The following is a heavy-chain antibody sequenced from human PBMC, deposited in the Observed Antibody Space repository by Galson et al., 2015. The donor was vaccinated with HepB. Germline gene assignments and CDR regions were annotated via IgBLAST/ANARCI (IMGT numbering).Heavy chain of an antibody. J-gene: IGHJ4*02. CDR1: GSTFTNYY. D-gene: IGHD6-19*01. CDR2: INPNGGST. Sequence: SVTVSCKASGSTFTNYYMHWVRQAPGQGLEWMGVINPNGGSTSYAQKFQGRATMTRDTSTSTVYMELSSLRSEDTAVYYRANGKYSSGWYYFDYWGQGTLVTVSS. CDR3: ANGKYSSGWYYFDY. V-gene: IGHV1-46*01.